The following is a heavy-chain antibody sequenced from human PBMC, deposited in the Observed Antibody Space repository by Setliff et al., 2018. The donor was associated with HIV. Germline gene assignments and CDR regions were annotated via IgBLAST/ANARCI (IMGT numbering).Heavy chain of an antibody. CDR1: GGSIRSGDYY. CDR3: ARENIFFDSRIAYNWFDP. CDR2: IYYSGST. Sequence: TLSLTCTVSGGSIRSGDYYWSWIRQPPGKGLEWIEYIYYSGSTHYSPSLKSRVTISGDTSKNQFSLKLSSVTAADTAVYYCARENIFFDSRIAYNWFDPWGQGTLVTVSS. D-gene: IGHD3-9*01. J-gene: IGHJ5*02. V-gene: IGHV4-30-4*08.